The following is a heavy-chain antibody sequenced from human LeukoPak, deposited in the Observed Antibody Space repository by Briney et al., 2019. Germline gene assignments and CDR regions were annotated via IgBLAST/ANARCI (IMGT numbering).Heavy chain of an antibody. D-gene: IGHD2-15*01. CDR2: IKRDGSEK. CDR3: XXXXSXXTRXGXCRXGRCYYDAFDI. V-gene: IGHV3-7*01. J-gene: IGHJ3*02. Sequence: GGSLRLSCAASGFTFSNDWMTRIRQPPGKGPEWVANIKRDGSEKHYVDSVEGRFTISRDNAENSLYLQMNSLRGEDTAVYYXXXXXSXXTRXGXCRXGRCYYDAFDIWGQGTVVTVSS. CDR1: GFTFSNDW.